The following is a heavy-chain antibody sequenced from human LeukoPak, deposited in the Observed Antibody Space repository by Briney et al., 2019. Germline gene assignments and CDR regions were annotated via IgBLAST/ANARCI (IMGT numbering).Heavy chain of an antibody. D-gene: IGHD2-2*01. CDR2: ISSSSSYI. J-gene: IGHJ4*02. CDR1: GFTFSSYS. CDR3: ARDRDIVVVPAAMVDY. Sequence: GGSLRLSCAASGFTFSSYSMNWVRQAPRKGLEWVSSISSSSSYIYYADSVKGRFTISRDNAKNSLYLQMNSLRAEDTAVYYCARDRDIVVVPAAMVDYWGQGTLVTVSS. V-gene: IGHV3-21*01.